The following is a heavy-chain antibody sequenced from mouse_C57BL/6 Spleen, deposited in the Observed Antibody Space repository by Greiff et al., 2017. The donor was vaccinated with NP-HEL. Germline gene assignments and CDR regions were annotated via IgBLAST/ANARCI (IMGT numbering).Heavy chain of an antibody. J-gene: IGHJ4*01. CDR3: ARMAPKDYAMDY. V-gene: IGHV1-22*01. CDR1: GYTFTDYN. CDR2: INPNNGGT. Sequence: EVQLQQSGPELVKPGASVKMSCKASGYTFTDYNMHWVKQSHGKSLEWIGYINPNNGGTSYNQKFKGKATSTVNKSSSTAYMELRSLTSEDSAVYYCARMAPKDYAMDYWGQGTSVTVSS.